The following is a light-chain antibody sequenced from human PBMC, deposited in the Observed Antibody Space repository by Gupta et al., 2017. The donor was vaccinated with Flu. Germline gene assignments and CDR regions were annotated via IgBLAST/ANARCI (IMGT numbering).Light chain of an antibody. V-gene: IGKV1-5*03. J-gene: IGKJ2*01. Sequence: PSTLSASVGYRVTITCRASQNISNWVAWYQQKPRKAPKLLIYAASTLDSGVPSRFSGSGSGTEFTLTISSLQAEDVGTYYCQQYNSYPFTFGQGTKVEI. CDR3: QQYNSYPFT. CDR1: QNISNW. CDR2: AAS.